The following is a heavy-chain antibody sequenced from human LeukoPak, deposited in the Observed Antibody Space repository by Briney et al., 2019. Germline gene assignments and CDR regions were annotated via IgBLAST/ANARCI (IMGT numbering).Heavy chain of an antibody. D-gene: IGHD4-23*01. V-gene: IGHV4-38-2*02. Sequence: SETLSLTCTVSGYSISSGYYWGWIRQPPGKGLEWIGSIYHSGSTYYNPSLKSRVTISVDTSKNQFSLKLSSVTAADTAVYYCARHWGGLRWFHFDYWGQGTLVTVSS. CDR3: ARHWGGLRWFHFDY. CDR1: GYSISSGYY. J-gene: IGHJ4*02. CDR2: IYHSGST.